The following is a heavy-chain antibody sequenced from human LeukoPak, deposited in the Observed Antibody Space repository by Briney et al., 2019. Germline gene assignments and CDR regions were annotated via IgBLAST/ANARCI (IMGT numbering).Heavy chain of an antibody. Sequence: GESLKISCKGSGYSFTSYWIGWVRQMPGKGLEWMGIIYPGDPVTRYSPSFQGQVIISADKSISTAYLQWSSLKASDTAMYYCARRRAVAGVYYFDYWGQGTLVTVSS. CDR1: GYSFTSYW. CDR3: ARRRAVAGVYYFDY. CDR2: IYPGDPVT. D-gene: IGHD6-13*01. V-gene: IGHV5-51*01. J-gene: IGHJ4*02.